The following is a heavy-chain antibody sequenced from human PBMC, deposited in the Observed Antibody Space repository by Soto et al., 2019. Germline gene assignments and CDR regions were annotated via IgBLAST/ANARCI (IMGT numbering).Heavy chain of an antibody. CDR1: GGSISSYY. Sequence: QVQLQESGPGLVKASETVSLTCTVSGGSISSYYWTWIRQPAGKGLEWIGRISTSGTTNYNPSLKSRVTMSVDTSKNQFSLKLSSVTAADTAVYYCVRDRTVRGDWFDPWGQGTLVTVSS. V-gene: IGHV4-4*07. CDR3: VRDRTVRGDWFDP. CDR2: ISTSGTT. D-gene: IGHD3-10*02. J-gene: IGHJ5*02.